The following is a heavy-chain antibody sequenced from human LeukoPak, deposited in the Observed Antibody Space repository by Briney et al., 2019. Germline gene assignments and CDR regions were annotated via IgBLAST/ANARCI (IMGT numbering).Heavy chain of an antibody. CDR1: GFIFSSYG. D-gene: IGHD4-23*01. Sequence: PGGSLRLSCSTSGFIFSSYGMHWLRQAPGKGLEWVAGIWYDGRNEDYADSVKGRFTVSRDNYKNTVYLQMSSLRVEDTALYYCARATTVGTYFLDYWGQGTLVTVSS. CDR3: ARATTVGTYFLDY. V-gene: IGHV3-33*01. J-gene: IGHJ4*02. CDR2: IWYDGRNE.